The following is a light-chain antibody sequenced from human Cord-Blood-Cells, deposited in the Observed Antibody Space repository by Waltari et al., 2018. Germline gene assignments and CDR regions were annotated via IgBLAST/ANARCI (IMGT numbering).Light chain of an antibody. Sequence: DLQMTQSPSTLPASVGDRVTITCRASQSISSWLAWYQQKPGKAPKLLIYDASSLESGVPSRFSGSGSGTEFTLTISSLQPDDFATYYCQQYNSYSTFGQGTKLEIK. V-gene: IGKV1-5*01. CDR1: QSISSW. CDR2: DAS. CDR3: QQYNSYST. J-gene: IGKJ2*01.